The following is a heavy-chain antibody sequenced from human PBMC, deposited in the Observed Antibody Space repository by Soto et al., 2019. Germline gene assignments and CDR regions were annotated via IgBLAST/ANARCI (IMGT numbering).Heavy chain of an antibody. CDR1: GFTFSSYA. V-gene: IGHV3-23*01. CDR3: ARRGPGTYFDY. J-gene: IGHJ4*02. Sequence: EVQLLDSGGGLVQPGGSLRLSCAASGFTFSSYAMNWVRQAPGKGLEWVSVISGSGDSTYYADSVQGRFTISRDNSKNALYLQMNSLRAEDTVVYYCARRGPGTYFDYWGQGTLVTVSS. CDR2: ISGSGDST. D-gene: IGHD6-13*01.